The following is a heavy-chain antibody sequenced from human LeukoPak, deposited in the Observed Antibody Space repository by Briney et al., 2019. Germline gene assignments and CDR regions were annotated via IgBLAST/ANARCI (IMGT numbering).Heavy chain of an antibody. CDR2: ISSSGSTI. J-gene: IGHJ4*02. CDR3: ARDSDIVVVPAAIFLDY. D-gene: IGHD2-2*01. CDR1: GFTFSDYY. Sequence: GGSLRLSCAASGFTFSDYYVSWIRQAPGKGLEWVSYISSSGSTIYYADSVKGRFTISRDNAKNSLYLQMNSLRAEDTAVYYCARDSDIVVVPAAIFLDYWGQGTLVTVSS. V-gene: IGHV3-11*04.